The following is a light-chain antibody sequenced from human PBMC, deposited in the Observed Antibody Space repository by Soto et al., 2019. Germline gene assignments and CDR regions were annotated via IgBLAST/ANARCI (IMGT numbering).Light chain of an antibody. J-gene: IGKJ2*01. V-gene: IGKV1-39*01. CDR2: AAS. CDR1: QSNTNY. Sequence: DIQMTQSPSSLSVSVGDRVTITCRASQSNTNYLNWYQQKPGKAPKLLVYAASSLQSGVPSRFSANGSGTDFALTISSLQPEDFATYYCQQSDSYPYTFGQGTKREIK. CDR3: QQSDSYPYT.